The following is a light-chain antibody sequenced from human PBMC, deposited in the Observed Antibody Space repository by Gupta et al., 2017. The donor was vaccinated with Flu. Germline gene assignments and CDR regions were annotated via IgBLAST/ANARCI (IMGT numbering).Light chain of an antibody. CDR1: QSISSY. J-gene: IGKJ3*01. Sequence: DIQMTQSPSSLSASVGDRVTITCRASQSISSYLNWYQQKPGKAPKLLIYAASSLQSGVPSRFSGSGSGTDFTLTISSLQPEDFATYYCQQSYSTLLTFGDGTKVDIK. CDR2: AAS. V-gene: IGKV1-39*01. CDR3: QQSYSTLLT.